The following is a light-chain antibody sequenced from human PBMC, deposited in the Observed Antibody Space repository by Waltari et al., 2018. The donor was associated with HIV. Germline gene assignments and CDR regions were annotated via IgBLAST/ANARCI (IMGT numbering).Light chain of an antibody. CDR3: LQNIRAPFA. CDR2: LAS. V-gene: IGKV2-28*01. Sequence: DVLATQFPLSLTVSPGESASISCRATESLRHSNGRNYLDWYFQRPGHTPRLLIYLASNRASGVPDRFVGGGSGTDFTLRITRVEAADVGIYFCLQNIRAPFAFG. CDR1: ESLRHSNGRNY. J-gene: IGKJ2*01.